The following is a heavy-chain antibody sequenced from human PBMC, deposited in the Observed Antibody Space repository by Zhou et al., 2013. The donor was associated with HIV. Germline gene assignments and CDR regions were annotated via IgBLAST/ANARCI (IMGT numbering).Heavy chain of an antibody. J-gene: IGHJ6*03. CDR2: INPNSGDT. Sequence: QVHLVQSGAEVKEPGASVKISCKTEYSFSIYYMHWVRQAPGQGLEWLGWINPNSGDTKYTQKLQGRVTMTTDTSITTAYMELSRLRSDDTAVYYCARGPYMDYYDSPSYYSYMDVWGNGTTVTVSS. CDR3: ARGPYMDYYDSPSYYSYMDV. CDR1: EYSFSIYY. V-gene: IGHV1-2*02. D-gene: IGHD3-22*01.